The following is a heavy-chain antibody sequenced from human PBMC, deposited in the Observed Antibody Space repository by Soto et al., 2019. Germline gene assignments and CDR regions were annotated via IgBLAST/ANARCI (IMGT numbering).Heavy chain of an antibody. D-gene: IGHD3-22*01. V-gene: IGHV3-53*01. J-gene: IGHJ6*02. Sequence: PGGSLRLSCAASGFTVSSNYMSWVRQAPGKGLEWVTVIYSGGSTYYADSVKGRFTISRDNSKNTLYLQMNSLRAEDTAVYYCAKDQYYYDSSGYSYYYYGMDVWGQGTTVTVSS. CDR3: AKDQYYYDSSGYSYYYYGMDV. CDR1: GFTVSSNY. CDR2: IYSGGST.